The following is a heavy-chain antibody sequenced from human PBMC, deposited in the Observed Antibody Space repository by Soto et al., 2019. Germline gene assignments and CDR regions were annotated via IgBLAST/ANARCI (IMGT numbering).Heavy chain of an antibody. CDR2: INPSGGST. D-gene: IGHD5-18*01. V-gene: IGHV1-46*03. CDR1: GYTITSYY. CDR3: ARGLWIQLWNPHSYYYYGMDV. Sequence: ASVKGSCNASGYTITSYYMHWVRQDPGQGLEWMRIINPSGGSTSYAQKFQGRVTMTRDTSTSTVYMELSSLRSEDTAVYYCARGLWIQLWNPHSYYYYGMDVWGQGTTVTVSS. J-gene: IGHJ6*02.